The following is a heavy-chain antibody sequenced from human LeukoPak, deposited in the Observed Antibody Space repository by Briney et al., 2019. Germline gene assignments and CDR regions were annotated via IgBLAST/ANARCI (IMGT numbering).Heavy chain of an antibody. CDR1: GFTFSDYW. CDR2: IKQEGSEK. CDR3: ARDRWYQLIHSYDYYYYGMDV. D-gene: IGHD2-2*01. Sequence: GGSLRLSCAASGFTFSDYWMSWVREAPEKGLEWVAKIKQEGSEKYYVDSVKGRFTISRDNAKDSLYLQMNSLRAEDAAVYYCARDRWYQLIHSYDYYYYGMDVWGKGTTVTVSS. J-gene: IGHJ6*04. V-gene: IGHV3-7*03.